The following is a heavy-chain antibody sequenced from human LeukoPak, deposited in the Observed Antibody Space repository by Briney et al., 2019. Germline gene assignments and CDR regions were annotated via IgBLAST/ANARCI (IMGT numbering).Heavy chain of an antibody. CDR3: ARDLTVTTGGSLDY. Sequence: PGGSLRLSCAASGFSFSSYSMIWVRQAPGKGLEWVSILYSGGSSYSADSVKGRFTISRDNSKNTLYLQMNSLRGEDTAVYYCARDLTVTTGGSLDYWGQGTLVTVSS. J-gene: IGHJ4*02. CDR1: GFSFSSYS. V-gene: IGHV3-66*02. D-gene: IGHD4-17*01. CDR2: LYSGGSS.